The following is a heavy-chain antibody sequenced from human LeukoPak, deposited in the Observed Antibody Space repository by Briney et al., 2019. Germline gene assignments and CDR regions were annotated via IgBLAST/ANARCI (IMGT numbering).Heavy chain of an antibody. J-gene: IGHJ4*02. CDR1: GYSISSGYY. CDR3: ARGDDSSGNFDY. CDR2: IYHSGST. Sequence: SETLSLTCTVSGYSISSGYYWGWIRQPPGKGLEWIGSIYHSGSTYYNPSLKSRVTISVDTSKNQFSLKLSSVTAADTAVYYCARGDDSSGNFDYWGQGTLVTVSS. D-gene: IGHD3-22*01. V-gene: IGHV4-38-2*02.